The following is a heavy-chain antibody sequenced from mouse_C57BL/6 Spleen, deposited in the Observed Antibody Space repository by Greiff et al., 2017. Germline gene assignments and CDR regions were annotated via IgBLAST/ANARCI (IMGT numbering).Heavy chain of an antibody. D-gene: IGHD1-1*01. J-gene: IGHJ2*01. CDR2: INPSNGGT. CDR3: ARSGYYYGSSYIDY. Sequence: QVQLQQPGTELVKPGASVKLSCKASGYTFTSYWMHWVKQRPGQGLEWIGNINPSNGGTNYNEKFKSKATLTVDKSSSTAYMQLSSLTSEDYEVDNGARSGYYYGSSYIDYWGQGTTLTVSS. CDR1: GYTFTSYW. V-gene: IGHV1-53*01.